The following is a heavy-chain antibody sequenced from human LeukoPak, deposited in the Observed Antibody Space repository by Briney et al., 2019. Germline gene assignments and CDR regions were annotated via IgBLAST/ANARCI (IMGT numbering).Heavy chain of an antibody. CDR3: ARDGELPHDGFDI. Sequence: ASVKVSCKVSGFTFTHFGISWVRQAPGQGLEWMGWISAYSGKTSYAQKSQGRVIMTTDTSSSTAFMELRSLRSDDTATYYCARDGELPHDGFDIWGQGTMVTVSS. CDR1: GFTFTHFG. J-gene: IGHJ3*02. D-gene: IGHD1-7*01. V-gene: IGHV1-18*01. CDR2: ISAYSGKT.